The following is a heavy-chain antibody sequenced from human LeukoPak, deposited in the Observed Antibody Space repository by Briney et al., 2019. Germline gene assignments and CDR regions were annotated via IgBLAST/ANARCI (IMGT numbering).Heavy chain of an antibody. J-gene: IGHJ3*02. D-gene: IGHD3-16*01. CDR3: ARGGLDAFDI. CDR2: IYYSGST. V-gene: IGHV4-59*01. CDR1: GGSISSYY. Sequence: SETLSLTCTVAGGSISSYYWSWIRQPPGKGLEWIGYIYYSGSTNYNPSLKSRVTISVDTSKNQFSLKLSSVTAADTAVYYCARGGLDAFDIWGQGTMVTVSS.